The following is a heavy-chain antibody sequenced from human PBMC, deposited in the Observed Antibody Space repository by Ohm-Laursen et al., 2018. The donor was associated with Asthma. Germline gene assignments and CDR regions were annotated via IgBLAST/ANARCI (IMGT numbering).Heavy chain of an antibody. CDR3: ARIGPEWELPGREYSLHH. V-gene: IGHV3-21*01. Sequence: SLRLSCTASGYTFSRYSIHWVRQVPGKGLEWVASISTASTFIYYADSVWGRFTTSRDNAKNSAYLQMNSLRAEDTALYYCARIGPEWELPGREYSLHHWGQGPQVTVSS. D-gene: IGHD1-26*01. J-gene: IGHJ1*01. CDR2: ISTASTFI. CDR1: GYTFSRYS.